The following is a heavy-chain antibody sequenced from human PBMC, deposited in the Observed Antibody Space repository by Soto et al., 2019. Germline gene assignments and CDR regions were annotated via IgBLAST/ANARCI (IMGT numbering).Heavy chain of an antibody. CDR2: ISWNSGSI. V-gene: IGHV3-9*01. J-gene: IGHJ5*02. CDR1: GFTFDDYA. D-gene: IGHD6-6*01. Sequence: EVQLVESGGGLVQPGRSLRLSCAASGFTFDDYAMHWVRQAPGKGLEWVSAISWNSGSIGYADSVKGRFTISRDNAKNTLYLQMNSLRAEDTALYYCAKDIYSSSSGWFDPWGQGTLVTVSS. CDR3: AKDIYSSSSGWFDP.